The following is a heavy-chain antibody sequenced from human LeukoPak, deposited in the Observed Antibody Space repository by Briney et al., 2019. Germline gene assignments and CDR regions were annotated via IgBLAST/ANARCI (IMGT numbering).Heavy chain of an antibody. Sequence: PSETLSLTCTVSGGSISSITYYWDWIRQPPGKGLEWIGNIYYSGSTYYNPSLKSRVTISVDTSKNQFSLKLSSVTAADTAVYYCARSSSGWYKGEYYFDYWGQGTLVTVSS. J-gene: IGHJ4*02. V-gene: IGHV4-39*07. CDR2: IYYSGST. D-gene: IGHD6-19*01. CDR3: ARSSSGWYKGEYYFDY. CDR1: GGSISSITYY.